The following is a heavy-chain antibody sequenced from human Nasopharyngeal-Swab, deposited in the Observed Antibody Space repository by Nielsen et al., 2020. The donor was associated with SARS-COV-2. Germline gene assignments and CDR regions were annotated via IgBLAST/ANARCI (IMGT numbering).Heavy chain of an antibody. CDR1: DGSISSYY. J-gene: IGHJ5*02. V-gene: IGHV4-59*01. Sequence: GSLRLSCTVSDGSISSYYWSWVRQSPGKGLEWIGYISYSGSTNYNPSLKSRVTIEVDTSKKQFSLKLSSVTAADTAMYYCAGRGYSYGYDLWGQGTLVTVSS. CDR3: AGRGYSYGYDL. CDR2: ISYSGST. D-gene: IGHD5-18*01.